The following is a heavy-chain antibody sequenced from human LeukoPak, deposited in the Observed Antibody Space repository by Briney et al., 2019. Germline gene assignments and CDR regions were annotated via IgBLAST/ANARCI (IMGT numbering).Heavy chain of an antibody. Sequence: QSGGSLRLSCAASGFTFSSYGMHWVRQAPGKGLEWVAFIRYDGSNKYYADSVKGRFTISRDNSKNTLYLQMNSLRAEDTAVYYCARGPGVRIDYWGQGTLVTVSS. CDR1: GFTFSSYG. D-gene: IGHD1-14*01. CDR3: ARGPGVRIDY. CDR2: IRYDGSNK. J-gene: IGHJ4*02. V-gene: IGHV3-30*02.